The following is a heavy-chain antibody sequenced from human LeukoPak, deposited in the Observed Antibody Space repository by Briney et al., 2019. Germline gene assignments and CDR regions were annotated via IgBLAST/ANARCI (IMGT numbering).Heavy chain of an antibody. J-gene: IGHJ5*02. D-gene: IGHD3-22*01. V-gene: IGHV4-34*01. CDR1: GGSFSGYY. CDR3: APDAYYYDSSGYYQGWFDP. CDR2: INHSGST. Sequence: PSETLSLTCAVYGGSFSGYYWGWIRQPPGKGLEWIGEINHSGSTNYNPSLKSRVTISVGTSKNQFSLKLSSVTAADTAVYYCAPDAYYYDSSGYYQGWFDPWGQGTLVTVSS.